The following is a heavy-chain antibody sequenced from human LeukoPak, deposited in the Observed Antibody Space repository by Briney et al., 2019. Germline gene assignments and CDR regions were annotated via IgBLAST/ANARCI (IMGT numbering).Heavy chain of an antibody. J-gene: IGHJ3*02. D-gene: IGHD3-10*01. Sequence: SETLSLTCAVYGGSFSGHNWSWIRQPPGKGLEWIGEINHSGTTNYNSSLKSRVTISVDTSKNQFSLKLSSVTAADTAVYYCARGPRTLLLWFGDDAFDIWGQGTMVTVSS. V-gene: IGHV4-34*01. CDR1: GGSFSGHN. CDR2: INHSGTT. CDR3: ARGPRTLLLWFGDDAFDI.